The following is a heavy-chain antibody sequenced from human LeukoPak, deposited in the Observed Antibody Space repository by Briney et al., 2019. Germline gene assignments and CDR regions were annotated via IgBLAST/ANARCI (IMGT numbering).Heavy chain of an antibody. CDR1: EXTFTGYP. CDR3: ARGPASYRHIFDY. D-gene: IGHD1-26*01. CDR2: ISSSGDII. Sequence: GGSLRLSCAASEXTFTGYPMNWVRQAPGKGLEWVSYISSSGDIIYYADSVRGRFTISRDNAKNSVDLQMNTLRAEDTAVYYCARGPASYRHIFDYWGQGTLVTVSS. V-gene: IGHV3-48*03. J-gene: IGHJ4*02.